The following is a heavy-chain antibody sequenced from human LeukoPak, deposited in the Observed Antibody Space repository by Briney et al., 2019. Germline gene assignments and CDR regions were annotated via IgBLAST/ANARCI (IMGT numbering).Heavy chain of an antibody. CDR3: ARDASSARGSYYY. D-gene: IGHD1-26*01. CDR1: GFTFSSYG. CDR2: IRYDGSNK. V-gene: IGHV3-30*02. Sequence: GGSLRLSCAASGFTFSSYGMHWVRQAPGKGLEWVTFIRYDGSNKYYADSVKGRFTISRDNAKNSLYLQTNSLRAEDTAVYYCARDASSARGSYYYWGQGTLVTVSS. J-gene: IGHJ4*02.